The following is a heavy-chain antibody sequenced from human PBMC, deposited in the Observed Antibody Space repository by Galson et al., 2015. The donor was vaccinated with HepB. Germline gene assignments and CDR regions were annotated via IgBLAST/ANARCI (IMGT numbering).Heavy chain of an antibody. CDR2: ISYDGSSQ. CDR1: GFTFSRYA. J-gene: IGHJ5*02. V-gene: IGHV3-30*04. D-gene: IGHD3-10*01. Sequence: SLRLSCAASGFTFSRYAMDWVRQAPGKGLEWVAVISYDGSSQSYADSVKGRFTVSRDNSKNTLYLQMNSLRVEDTALHYCASRSGSYYKGWFDPWGQGTLVTVSS. CDR3: ASRSGSYYKGWFDP.